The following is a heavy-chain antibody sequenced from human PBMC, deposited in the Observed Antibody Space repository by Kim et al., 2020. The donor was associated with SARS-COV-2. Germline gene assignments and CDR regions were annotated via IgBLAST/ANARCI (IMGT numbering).Heavy chain of an antibody. J-gene: IGHJ4*02. D-gene: IGHD5-18*01. V-gene: IGHV4-30-2*05. Sequence: LKSRVTISVDTSKNQFSLKLSSVTAADTAVYYCARAFRGYSYGYEFGIDYWGQGTLVTVSS. CDR3: ARAFRGYSYGYEFGIDY.